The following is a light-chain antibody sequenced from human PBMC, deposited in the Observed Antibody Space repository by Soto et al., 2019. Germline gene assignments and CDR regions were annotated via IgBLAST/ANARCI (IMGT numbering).Light chain of an antibody. CDR1: RSDVGAYNY. J-gene: IGLJ1*01. V-gene: IGLV2-14*01. Sequence: QSVLTQPASVSGSPGQSIAISCTGTRSDVGAYNYVSWYQQHPGKAPKLMIYEVSNRPSGLSSRFSGSKSGNAASLTISGLQVEDEADYYCCSYTTGSTLVFGTGTKVTVL. CDR2: EVS. CDR3: CSYTTGSTLV.